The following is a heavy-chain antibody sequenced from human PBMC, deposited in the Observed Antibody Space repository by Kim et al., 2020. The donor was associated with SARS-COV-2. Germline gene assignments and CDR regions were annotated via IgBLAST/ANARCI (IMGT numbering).Heavy chain of an antibody. J-gene: IGHJ2*01. CDR1: GFSLSTSGMC. V-gene: IGHV2-70*01. Sequence: SGPTLVKPTQTLTLTCTFSGFSLSTSGMCVSWIRPPPGKALEWLALIDWDDDKYYSTSLKTRLTISKDTSKNQVVLTMTNMDPVDTATYYCARTQDYYDSSGYYKYWYFDLWGRGTLVTVSS. D-gene: IGHD3-22*01. CDR3: ARTQDYYDSSGYYKYWYFDL. CDR2: IDWDDDK.